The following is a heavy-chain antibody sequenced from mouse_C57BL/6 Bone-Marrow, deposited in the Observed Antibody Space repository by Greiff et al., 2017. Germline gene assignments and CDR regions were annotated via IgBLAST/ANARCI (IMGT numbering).Heavy chain of an antibody. CDR3: SRKRGRSLYAIDY. Sequence: VQLQQPGAELVKPGASVKMSCKASGYTFTSYWITWVKQTPGHGLEWIGDIYPGSGSTNYNEKFKGKATLTVNKSSSAANMQLSSLTSEDSAVYDCSRKRGRSLYAIDYWGRGTSVTVSS. CDR1: GYTFTSYW. J-gene: IGHJ4*01. V-gene: IGHV1-55*01. CDR2: IYPGSGST.